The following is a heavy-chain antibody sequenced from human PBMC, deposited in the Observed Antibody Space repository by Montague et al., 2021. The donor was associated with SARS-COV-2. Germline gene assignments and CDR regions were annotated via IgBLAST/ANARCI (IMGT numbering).Heavy chain of an antibody. V-gene: IGHV4-59*01. CDR3: ARAQNICFIANCVNHFDL. D-gene: IGHD1-14*01. CDR2: IFYTGSK. J-gene: IGHJ4*02. Sequence: SETLSLTCSVSGGSTSNYYWTWIRQSPGKGLQWIGYIFYTGSKKFNPSLKTRVSMSLDASKNHCSLRLSAVTAADTARYYCARAQNICFIANCVNHFDLWGLGALVTVSS. CDR1: GGSTSNYY.